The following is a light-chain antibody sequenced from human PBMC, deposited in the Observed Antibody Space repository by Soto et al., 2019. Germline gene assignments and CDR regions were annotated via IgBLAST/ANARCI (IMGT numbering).Light chain of an antibody. Sequence: VVLPQSPLSLPVTFGQPASTSASPGQSLVTSRGNTSLNWFQQRPGQSPRRLIYKVSERDSGVPDRFSGRASGTDFTLEISRVEAEDVGVCYCMQGTHWPYTFGQGTKLEIK. CDR3: MQGTHWPYT. V-gene: IGKV2-30*01. J-gene: IGKJ2*01. CDR2: KVS. CDR1: QSLVTSRGNTS.